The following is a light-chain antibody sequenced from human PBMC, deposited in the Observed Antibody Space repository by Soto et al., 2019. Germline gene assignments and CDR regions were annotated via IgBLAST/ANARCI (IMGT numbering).Light chain of an antibody. CDR2: EVS. CDR3: FSYTSSGTYV. J-gene: IGLJ1*01. Sequence: QSITISCTGTSSDVGNYKYVSWYQQHPGKAPKLMIYEVSNRPSGVSNRFSGSKSGNTASLTISGLQAEDETDYYCFSYTSSGTYVFGTGTRSPS. CDR1: SSDVGNYKY. V-gene: IGLV2-14*01.